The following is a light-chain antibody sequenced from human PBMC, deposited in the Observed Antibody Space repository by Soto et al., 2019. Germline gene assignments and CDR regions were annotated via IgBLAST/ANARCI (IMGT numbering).Light chain of an antibody. CDR1: QSVSRSN. Sequence: EIVLTQSPGTLSLSPGERATLSCRASQSVSRSNLAWYQQKPGQAPRLLIYGASSRATGIPDKFTGSGSGTDFTLTISRLEPEDFAVYYCQQYVSSPFTFGPGTKVDIK. CDR2: GAS. CDR3: QQYVSSPFT. V-gene: IGKV3-20*01. J-gene: IGKJ3*01.